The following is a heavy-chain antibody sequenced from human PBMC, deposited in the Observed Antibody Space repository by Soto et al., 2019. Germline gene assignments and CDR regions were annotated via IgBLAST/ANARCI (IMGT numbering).Heavy chain of an antibody. CDR3: VKDRDSNSWPSRDV. V-gene: IGHV1-18*01. J-gene: IGHJ6*02. Sequence: QVHLVQSGAEVKKPGASVNVSCKTSGYTFTRNGISWVRQAPGQGLEWMGWISPNSGNIKYAQKLQGRVIMTTDTSTGTAYMELRSLRSDETAVYYCVKDRDSNSWPSRDVWGPGTTVTVSS. CDR2: ISPNSGNI. CDR1: GYTFTRNG. D-gene: IGHD3-22*01.